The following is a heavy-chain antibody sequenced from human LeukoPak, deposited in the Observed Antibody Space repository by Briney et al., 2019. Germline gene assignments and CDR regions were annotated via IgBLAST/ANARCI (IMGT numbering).Heavy chain of an antibody. D-gene: IGHD3-22*01. Sequence: GGSLRLSCAASGFTFSSYAMSWVRQAPGKGLEWVSAISGSGGSTYYADSVKGRFTISRDNSKNTLYLQMNSLRAEDTAVYYCAEADYYDSSGYYYFDYWGQGTLVTVSS. CDR2: ISGSGGST. CDR1: GFTFSSYA. CDR3: AEADYYDSSGYYYFDY. J-gene: IGHJ4*02. V-gene: IGHV3-23*01.